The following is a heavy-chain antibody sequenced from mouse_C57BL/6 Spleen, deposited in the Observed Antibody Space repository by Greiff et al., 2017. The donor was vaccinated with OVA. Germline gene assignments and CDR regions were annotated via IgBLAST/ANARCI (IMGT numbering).Heavy chain of an antibody. V-gene: IGHV1-69*01. CDR3: ARGSNYVGY. CDR1: GYTFTSYW. D-gene: IGHD5-1*01. J-gene: IGHJ2*01. CDR2: FDPSDSYT. Sequence: QVQLKQPGAELVMPGASVKLSCKASGYTFTSYWMHWVKQRPGQGLEWIGEFDPSDSYTNYNQQFKGKSTLTVDKSSRAAYMQLSSLTSEDSAVYYCARGSNYVGYWGQGTTLTVSS.